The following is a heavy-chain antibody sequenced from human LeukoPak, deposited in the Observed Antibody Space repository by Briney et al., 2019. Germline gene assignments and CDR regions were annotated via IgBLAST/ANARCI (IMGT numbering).Heavy chain of an antibody. V-gene: IGHV3-23*01. CDR2: ISGSGGST. CDR3: AKCIVATNYYYYYMDV. J-gene: IGHJ6*03. D-gene: IGHD5-12*01. CDR1: GFTFSSYA. Sequence: GGSLRLSCAASGFTFSSYAMTWVRQAPGKGLEWVSAISGSGGSTYYADSVKGRFTVSRDNSKNTLYLQMNSLRAEDTAVYYCAKCIVATNYYYYYMDVWGKGTTVTVSS.